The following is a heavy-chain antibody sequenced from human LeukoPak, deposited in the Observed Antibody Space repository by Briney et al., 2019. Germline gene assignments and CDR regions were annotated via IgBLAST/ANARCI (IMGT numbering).Heavy chain of an antibody. CDR2: IYYSGST. CDR3: ARGGRYCSGGSCYYNWFDP. CDR1: GGSISSYY. V-gene: IGHV4-59*08. J-gene: IGHJ5*02. D-gene: IGHD2-15*01. Sequence: PSETLSLTRTVSGGSISSYYWSWIRQPPGKGLEWIGYIYYSGSTNYNPSLKSRVTISVDTSKNQFSLKLSSVTAADTAVYYCARGGRYCSGGSCYYNWFDPWGQGTLVTASS.